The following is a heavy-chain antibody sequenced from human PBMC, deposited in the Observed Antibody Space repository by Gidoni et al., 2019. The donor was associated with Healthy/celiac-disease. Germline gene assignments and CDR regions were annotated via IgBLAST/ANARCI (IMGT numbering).Heavy chain of an antibody. D-gene: IGHD2-15*01. CDR2: INPSGGST. V-gene: IGHV1-46*01. J-gene: IGHJ4*02. Sequence: QVQLVQSGAEVKKPGASVKVSCKASGYNFTSYYMHWVRQAPGQGLEWMGIINPSGGSTSYAQKFQGRVTMTRDTSTSTVYMELSSLRSEDTAVYYCARDDRDCSGGSCPPVDYWGQGTLVTVSS. CDR3: ARDDRDCSGGSCPPVDY. CDR1: GYNFTSYY.